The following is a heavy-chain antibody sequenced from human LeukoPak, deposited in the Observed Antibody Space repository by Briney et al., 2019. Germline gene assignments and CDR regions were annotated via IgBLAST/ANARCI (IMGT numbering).Heavy chain of an antibody. D-gene: IGHD6-19*01. V-gene: IGHV4-59*08. Sequence: SETLSLTCAVYGGSFSGYYWSWIRQPPGKGLELIGHIHYTGTTTYNPSLKSRATILLDTSENQFSLKLSSVTAADTAVYYCARRYSSGWYWYFDLWGRGTLVTVSS. CDR2: IHYTGTT. J-gene: IGHJ2*01. CDR3: ARRYSSGWYWYFDL. CDR1: GGSFSGYY.